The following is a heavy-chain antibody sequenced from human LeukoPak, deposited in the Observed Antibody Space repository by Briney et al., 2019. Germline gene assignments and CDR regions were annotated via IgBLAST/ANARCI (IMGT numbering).Heavy chain of an antibody. CDR2: ISRAGDRT. J-gene: IGHJ3*01. CDR3: ARGESFAFDV. V-gene: IGHV3-23*01. Sequence: GGSLRLSCVGSGFIFSSYDMGWVRQAPGKGLEWVSSISRAGDRTYYEDSVKGRFTISRDNSRNTMYLQMNSLRAEDTAVYYCARGESFAFDVWGQGTTVTVSS. CDR1: GFIFSSYD.